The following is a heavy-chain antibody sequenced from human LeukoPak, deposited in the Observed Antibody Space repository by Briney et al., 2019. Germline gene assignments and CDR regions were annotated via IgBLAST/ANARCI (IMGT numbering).Heavy chain of an antibody. D-gene: IGHD5-12*01. CDR1: GGSFSGYY. Sequence: PSETLSLTCAVYGGSFSGYYWSWIRQPPGKGLEWIGEINHSGSTNYNPSLKSRVTISVDTSKNQFPLKLSSVTAADTAVYYCARASATVNSTPFDYWGQGTLVTVSS. CDR3: ARASATVNSTPFDY. V-gene: IGHV4-34*01. CDR2: INHSGST. J-gene: IGHJ4*02.